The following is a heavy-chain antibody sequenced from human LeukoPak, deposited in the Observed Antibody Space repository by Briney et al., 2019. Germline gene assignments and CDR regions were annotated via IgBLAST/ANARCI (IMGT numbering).Heavy chain of an antibody. CDR1: GYTFTGYY. J-gene: IGHJ3*02. CDR2: INPNSGGT. D-gene: IGHD6-19*01. Sequence: ASVKVSCKASGYTFTGYYIHWVRQAPGQGLEWMGWINPNSGGTNYAQKFQGRVTMTRDTSISTAYMELSRLRSDDTAMYYCAKVMGSGQWLVEREDFDIWGQGTMVTVSS. CDR3: AKVMGSGQWLVEREDFDI. V-gene: IGHV1-2*02.